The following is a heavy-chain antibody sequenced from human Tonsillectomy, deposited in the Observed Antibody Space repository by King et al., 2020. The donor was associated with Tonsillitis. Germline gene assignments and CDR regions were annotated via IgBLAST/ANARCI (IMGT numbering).Heavy chain of an antibody. CDR1: GFTFSNYA. Sequence: VQLVESGGGLVQPGRSLRLSCAASGFTFSNYAMSWVRQAPGKGLEWVSAISASGGNPYYADSVKGRFTISRDNSKNTLYLQMNSLRAEDTAVYYCAKPASPNSSGHMEYWGQGNPVTVSS. V-gene: IGHV3-23*04. D-gene: IGHD6-25*01. CDR2: ISASGGNP. CDR3: AKPASPNSSGHMEY. J-gene: IGHJ4*02.